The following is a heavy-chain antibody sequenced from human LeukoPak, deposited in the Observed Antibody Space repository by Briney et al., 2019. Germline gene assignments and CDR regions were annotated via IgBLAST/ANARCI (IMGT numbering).Heavy chain of an antibody. CDR1: GGSISSSSYY. Sequence: KPSETLSLTCTVSGGSISSSSYYWGWIRQPPGKGLEWIGSIYYSGSTYYNPSLKSRVTISVDTSKNQFSLKLSSVTAADTAVYYCARLYSSSSDTLSDYWGQGTLVTVSS. CDR3: ARLYSSSSDTLSDY. V-gene: IGHV4-39*01. J-gene: IGHJ4*02. D-gene: IGHD6-6*01. CDR2: IYYSGST.